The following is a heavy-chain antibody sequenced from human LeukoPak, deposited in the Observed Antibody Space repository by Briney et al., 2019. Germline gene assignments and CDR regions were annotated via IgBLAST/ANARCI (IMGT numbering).Heavy chain of an antibody. V-gene: IGHV3-23*01. D-gene: IGHD3-9*01. CDR1: GFTFTTNA. CDR3: AKLVDLDLTRSYKYYFDY. J-gene: IGHJ4*02. CDR2: VGRSGGST. Sequence: GGSLRLSCPASGFTFTTNAMIWVRQAPGKGLDWVSAVGRSGGSTYYADSVKGRFTISRDNSKNPLYLHMNILRAGDTAVYYCAKLVDLDLTRSYKYYFDYWGQGTLVTVSS.